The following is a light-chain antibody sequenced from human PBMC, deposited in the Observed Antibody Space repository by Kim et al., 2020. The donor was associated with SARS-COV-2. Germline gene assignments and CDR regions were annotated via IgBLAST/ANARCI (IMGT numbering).Light chain of an antibody. J-gene: IGKJ5*01. Sequence: EIVLTQSPGTLSLSPGERATLSCRASQSVSSSYLAWYQRKPGQAPRLLIYGTSTRATGIPDRFSGSGSGTDFTLTISRVEPEDFAVYYCQQYGTLITFGQGTRLEIK. CDR1: QSVSSSY. V-gene: IGKV3-20*01. CDR2: GTS. CDR3: QQYGTLIT.